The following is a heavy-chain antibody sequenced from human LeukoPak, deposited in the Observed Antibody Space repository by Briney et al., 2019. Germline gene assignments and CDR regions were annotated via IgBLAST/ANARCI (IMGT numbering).Heavy chain of an antibody. CDR2: ISGSGGST. V-gene: IGHV3-23*01. CDR3: AKIISIAAAGGVDY. D-gene: IGHD6-13*01. J-gene: IGHJ4*02. Sequence: GGSLRLSCAASGFTLSSYAMSWVRQAPGKGLEWVSAISGSGGSTYYADSVKGRFTISRDNSKNTLYLQMNSLRAEDTVVYYCAKIISIAAAGGVDYWGQGTLVTVSS. CDR1: GFTLSSYA.